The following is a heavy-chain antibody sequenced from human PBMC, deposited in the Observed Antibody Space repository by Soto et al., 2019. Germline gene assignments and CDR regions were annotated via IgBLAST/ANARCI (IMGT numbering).Heavy chain of an antibody. D-gene: IGHD6-6*01. CDR1: GCTFSSYA. CDR3: ARDGDVAARSYYYYYYGMDV. Sequence: GASVKVSCKASGCTFSSYAISCGRQAPGQVLEWMGGIIPIFGTANYAQKFQGRVTITADKSTSTAYMELSSLRSEDTAVYYCARDGDVAARSYYYYYYGMDVWGQGTTVTVSS. CDR2: IIPIFGTA. J-gene: IGHJ6*02. V-gene: IGHV1-69*06.